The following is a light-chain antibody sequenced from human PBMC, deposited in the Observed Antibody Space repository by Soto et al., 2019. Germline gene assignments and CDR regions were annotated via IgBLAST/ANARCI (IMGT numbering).Light chain of an antibody. Sequence: DIVMTQSPEYLAVSLGERATINCKSSQNVLYSSNNRNLIGWYQQKPGQPPKLLIYWASTRESGVPDRFSGSGAGRDFTLPISSLQAEDVAVYYGQQYYSPPRYAFGQGTRLEIK. J-gene: IGKJ2*01. CDR1: QNVLYSSNNRNL. CDR3: QQYYSPPRYA. CDR2: WAS. V-gene: IGKV4-1*01.